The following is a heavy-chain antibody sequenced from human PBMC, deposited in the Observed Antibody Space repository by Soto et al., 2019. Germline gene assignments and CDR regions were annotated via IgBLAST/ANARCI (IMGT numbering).Heavy chain of an antibody. Sequence: GESLKISCKGSGYSFTSYWIGWVRQMPGKGLEWMGIIYPGDSDTRYSPSFQGQVTISADKSISTAYLQWSSLKASDTAMYYCARHSYYGSGSYYSYYYYYGVDVWGQGTTVTVSS. J-gene: IGHJ6*02. CDR3: ARHSYYGSGSYYSYYYYYGVDV. V-gene: IGHV5-51*01. CDR1: GYSFTSYW. D-gene: IGHD3-10*01. CDR2: IYPGDSDT.